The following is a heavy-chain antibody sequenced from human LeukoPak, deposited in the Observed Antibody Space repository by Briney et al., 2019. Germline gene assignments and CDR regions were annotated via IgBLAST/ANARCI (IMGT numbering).Heavy chain of an antibody. D-gene: IGHD6-19*01. J-gene: IGHJ6*02. CDR1: GFTFSSYS. CDR2: ISSSSSYI. CDR3: ARVSGSGWYLDYYYYYGMDV. Sequence: NSGGSLRLSCAASGFTFSSYSMNWVRQAPGKGLEWVSSISSSSSYIYYADSVKGRFTISRDNAKNSLYLQMNSLRAEDTAVYYCARVSGSGWYLDYYYYYGMDVWGQGTTVTVSS. V-gene: IGHV3-21*01.